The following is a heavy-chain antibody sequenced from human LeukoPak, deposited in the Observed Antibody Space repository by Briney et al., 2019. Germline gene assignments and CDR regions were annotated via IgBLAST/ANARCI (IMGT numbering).Heavy chain of an antibody. J-gene: IGHJ4*02. CDR3: ASLTIILTGYAH. D-gene: IGHD3-9*01. Sequence: SETLSLTCTVSGGSISSSSYYWGWIRQPPGKGLEWIGSIYYSGSTYYNPSLKSRVTISVDTSKNQFSLKLSSVTAADTAVYYCASLTIILTGYAHWGQGTLVTVSS. V-gene: IGHV4-39*01. CDR1: GGSISSSSYY. CDR2: IYYSGST.